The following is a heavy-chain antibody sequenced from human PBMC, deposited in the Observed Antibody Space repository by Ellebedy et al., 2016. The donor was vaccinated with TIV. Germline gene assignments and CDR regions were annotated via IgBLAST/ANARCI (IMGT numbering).Heavy chain of an antibody. J-gene: IGHJ6*02. CDR3: ARRRASGNGNYYLYYGMDV. V-gene: IGHV4-34*01. CDR2: INHSGTT. CDR1: GASFSGSY. D-gene: IGHD3-10*01. Sequence: SETLSLXCAAYGASFSGSYWTCISQLPGKGLEWNGEINHSGTTNYNPSLKSRVTMSVDTSKNQFSLSVNSVTAADTAVYYCARRRASGNGNYYLYYGMDVWGQGTTVTVSS.